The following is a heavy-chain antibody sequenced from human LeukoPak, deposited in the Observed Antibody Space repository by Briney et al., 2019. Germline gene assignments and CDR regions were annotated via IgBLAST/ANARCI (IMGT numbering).Heavy chain of an antibody. Sequence: ASVKVSCKASGYTFTGYYMHWVRQAPGQGLEWMGWISAYYGNTNYAQKLQDRATMTTDTSTSIAYMELRSLRSDDTAVYYCARDTYCSSTSCFPYYMDVWGTGTTVTVSS. J-gene: IGHJ6*03. V-gene: IGHV1-18*04. CDR2: ISAYYGNT. CDR1: GYTFTGYY. D-gene: IGHD2-2*01. CDR3: ARDTYCSSTSCFPYYMDV.